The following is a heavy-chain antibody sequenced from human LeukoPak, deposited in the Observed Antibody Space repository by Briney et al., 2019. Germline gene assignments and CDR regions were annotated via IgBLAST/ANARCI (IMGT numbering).Heavy chain of an antibody. V-gene: IGHV1-18*01. D-gene: IGHD6-19*01. CDR1: GYTFTSYG. CDR3: ARDSLIAVAGLFGY. J-gene: IGHJ4*02. Sequence: GASVKVSCKASGYTFTSYGISWVRQAPGQGLEWMGWISAYNGNTNYAQKLQGRVTMTTDTSTSTAYMELRSLRSDDTAVYYCARDSLIAVAGLFGYWGQGTLVTVSS. CDR2: ISAYNGNT.